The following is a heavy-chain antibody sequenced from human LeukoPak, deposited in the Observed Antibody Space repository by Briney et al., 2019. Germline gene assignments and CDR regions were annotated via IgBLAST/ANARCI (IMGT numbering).Heavy chain of an antibody. J-gene: IGHJ4*02. CDR2: ISGSGTAT. CDR1: GFTFGSDA. V-gene: IGHV3-23*01. Sequence: GGSLRLSCAATGFTFGSDAMSWVRQAPGRGLQWVSSISGSGTATFYAESVKGRFTISRDNSKNTLHLQMNSLRAEDTAMYYCAKKGGSHDPYDSWGQGTLVTVSS. CDR3: AKKGGSHDPYDS. D-gene: IGHD2-15*01.